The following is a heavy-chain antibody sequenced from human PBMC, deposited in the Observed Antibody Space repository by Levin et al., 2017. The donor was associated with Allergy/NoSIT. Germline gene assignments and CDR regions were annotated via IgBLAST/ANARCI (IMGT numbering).Heavy chain of an antibody. J-gene: IGHJ4*02. D-gene: IGHD4-17*01. V-gene: IGHV5-51*01. CDR2: IYPGDSDT. CDR1: GYSFTTYW. Sequence: RGESLKISCKGSGYSFTTYWIGWVRQMPGKGLEWMGIIYPGDSDTRYSPSFRGQVTISVDKSISTAYLQWSSLKASDTAMYYCARQETTVTHFDYWGQGTLVTVSS. CDR3: ARQETTVTHFDY.